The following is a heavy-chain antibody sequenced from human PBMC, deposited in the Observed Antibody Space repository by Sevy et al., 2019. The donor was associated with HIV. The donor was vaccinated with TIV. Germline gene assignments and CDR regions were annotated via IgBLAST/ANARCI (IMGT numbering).Heavy chain of an antibody. CDR2: IWYDGSNE. V-gene: IGHV3-33*01. D-gene: IGHD6-19*01. Sequence: GGSLRLSCAASGFTFSSYAMHWVRQAPGKGLEWVALIWYDGSNEYYADSVKGRFTISRDNSKNTLYLQMNSLRAEDTAVYYCARGLEVTGDNWFDPWGQGTLVTVSS. CDR3: ARGLEVTGDNWFDP. CDR1: GFTFSSYA. J-gene: IGHJ5*02.